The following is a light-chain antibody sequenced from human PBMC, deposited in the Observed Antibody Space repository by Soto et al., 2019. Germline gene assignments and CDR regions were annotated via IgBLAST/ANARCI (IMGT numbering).Light chain of an antibody. J-gene: IGKJ1*01. V-gene: IGKV3-20*01. CDR2: DAS. CDR3: QQYDSSPRT. Sequence: EIVLTQSPGTLSLSPGERATLSCRASQSVSSYLAWYQQKPGQAPRLLIYDASSRATGIPDRFSGSGSGTDFTLTIGRLEPEDFAVYYCQQYDSSPRTFGQGTKVDIK. CDR1: QSVSSY.